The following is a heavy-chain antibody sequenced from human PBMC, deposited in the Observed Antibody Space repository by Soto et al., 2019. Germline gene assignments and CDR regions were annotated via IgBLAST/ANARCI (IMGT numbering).Heavy chain of an antibody. J-gene: IGHJ4*02. CDR2: ITSSGSAK. V-gene: IGHV3-48*03. CDR3: ARVYDSSGYYYVFGY. Sequence: LRLSCAASGFTFSRYEMNWVRQAPGKGLEWVSYITSSGSAKYYADSVKGRFTISRDNAKNSLYLQMNSLRAEDTAVYYCARVYDSSGYYYVFGYWGQGTLVTVSS. CDR1: GFTFSRYE. D-gene: IGHD3-22*01.